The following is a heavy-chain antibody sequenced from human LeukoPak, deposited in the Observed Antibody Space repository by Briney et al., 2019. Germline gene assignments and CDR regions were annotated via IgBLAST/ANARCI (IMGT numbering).Heavy chain of an antibody. CDR3: ARGTIVVATPWGH. D-gene: IGHD5-12*01. J-gene: IGHJ4*02. CDR1: GYSISSGYY. CDR2: IYHSGST. V-gene: IGHV4-38-2*02. Sequence: SETLSLTCTVSGYSISSGYYWGWIRQPPGKGLEWIGSIYHSGSTYYNPSLKSRVTISVDSSKNQFSLKLSSVTAADTAIYYCARGTIVVATPWGHWGQGTLVTVSS.